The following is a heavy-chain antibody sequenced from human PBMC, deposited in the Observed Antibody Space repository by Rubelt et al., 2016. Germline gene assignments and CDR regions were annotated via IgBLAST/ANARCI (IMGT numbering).Heavy chain of an antibody. Sequence: DSRGGLVQPGGSLRLSCAASELTSLTPSGFWMHWVRQAPGMGLVWVARINSDGSSSSYADYVKGRFTISRDNAKNTLYLQMDSLRADDTAVYYCARGRRTITVAGVTSSWDSWGQGTLVTVSS. CDR3: ARGRRTITVAGVTSSWDS. J-gene: IGHJ4*02. CDR1: ELTSLTPSGFW. V-gene: IGHV3-74*02. CDR2: INSDGSSS. D-gene: IGHD6-19*01.